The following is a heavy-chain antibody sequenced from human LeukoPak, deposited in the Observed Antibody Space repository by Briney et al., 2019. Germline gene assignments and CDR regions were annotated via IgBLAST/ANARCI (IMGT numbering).Heavy chain of an antibody. Sequence: GGSLRLSCAVSGFTFTYYAMHWVRQAPGKGLEWVAVISHDGSNQQYADSVKGQVTISRDNSKSTLYLQMASLRAGDTAGYYCARQGDTGSWYFDYWGQGIQVTVSS. CDR2: ISHDGSNQ. D-gene: IGHD2-21*02. V-gene: IGHV3-30-3*01. CDR1: GFTFTYYA. CDR3: ARQGDTGSWYFDY. J-gene: IGHJ4*02.